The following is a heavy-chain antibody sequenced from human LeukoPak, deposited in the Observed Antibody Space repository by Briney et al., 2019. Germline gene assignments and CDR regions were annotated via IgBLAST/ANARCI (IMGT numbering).Heavy chain of an antibody. V-gene: IGHV3-21*01. CDR3: ARRVIIGDAFDI. CDR1: VFTFSSYS. D-gene: IGHD3-3*01. J-gene: IGHJ3*02. CDR2: ITSSSSYI. Sequence: GGSLRLSCAASVFTFSSYSMNWVRQAPGKGLEWVSSITSSSSYIYYADSVKGRFTISRDNAKNSLYLQMNSLRAEDTAVYYCARRVIIGDAFDIWGQGTMVTASS.